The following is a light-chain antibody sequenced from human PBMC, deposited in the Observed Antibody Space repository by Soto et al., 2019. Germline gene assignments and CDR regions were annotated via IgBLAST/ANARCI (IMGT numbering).Light chain of an antibody. CDR2: GGS. V-gene: IGKV3-15*01. CDR3: QYYSSWPPMYT. J-gene: IGKJ2*01. Sequence: EIVMTQSPATLSVSPGERATLSCRASQSVSSSYLAWYQQKVGQAPRLLIYGGSTRATGVPVRFSGSGSGTEFTLTISDLQSEDFAVYHCQYYSSWPPMYTFGQGTRLEMK. CDR1: QSVSSSY.